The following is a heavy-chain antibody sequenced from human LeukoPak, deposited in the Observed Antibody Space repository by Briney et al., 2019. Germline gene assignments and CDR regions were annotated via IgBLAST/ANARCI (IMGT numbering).Heavy chain of an antibody. J-gene: IGHJ6*02. V-gene: IGHV3-66*01. CDR1: GFTVSSYY. Sequence: PGGSLRLSCAASGFTVSSYYMTWVRQAPGKGLEWVSVLYGGGSTHYADSVKGRFTISRDNSKNTLYLQMNSLRAEDTAVYYCARDLYCSGGTCLSGDVWGQGTTVTVSS. CDR3: ARDLYCSGGTCLSGDV. D-gene: IGHD2-15*01. CDR2: LYGGGST.